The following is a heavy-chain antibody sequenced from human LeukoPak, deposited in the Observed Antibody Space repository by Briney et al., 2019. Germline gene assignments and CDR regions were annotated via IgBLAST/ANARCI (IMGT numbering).Heavy chain of an antibody. J-gene: IGHJ6*02. CDR2: IYYGGST. CDR3: ARDGGMFSFGSGSYQDGMDV. V-gene: IGHV4-39*07. Sequence: SETLSLTCIVSGGSISSSGYYWGWIRQPPGKGLEWIGSIYYGGSTYYNPPLKSRVTISVDTSKNQFSLKLSSVTAADTAIFYCARDGGMFSFGSGSYQDGMDVWGQGTTVTVSS. D-gene: IGHD3-10*01. CDR1: GGSISSSGYY.